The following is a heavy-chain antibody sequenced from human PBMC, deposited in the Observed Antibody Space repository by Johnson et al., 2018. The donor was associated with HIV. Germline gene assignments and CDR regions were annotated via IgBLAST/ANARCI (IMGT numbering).Heavy chain of an antibody. V-gene: IGHV3-74*01. CDR2: INSDGSST. CDR1: GFTFSSYW. J-gene: IGHJ3*02. Sequence: VQLVESGGGLVQPGGSLRLSCAASGFTFSSYWMHWVRQAPGKGLVWVSRINSDGSSTSSADSVKGRFTISRDNAKNTLYLQMHSLRAEDTAVYYCARVKGSIIFVEVRPHGAFDIWGQGTMVTVSS. D-gene: IGHD3-3*01. CDR3: ARVKGSIIFVEVRPHGAFDI.